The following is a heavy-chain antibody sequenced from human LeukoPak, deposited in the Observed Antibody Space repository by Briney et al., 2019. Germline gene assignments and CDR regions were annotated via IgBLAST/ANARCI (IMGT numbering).Heavy chain of an antibody. V-gene: IGHV3-64*01. CDR3: AKDSGSHGGDAFDI. J-gene: IGHJ3*02. Sequence: GGSLRLSCAASGFTFSSYAMHWVRQATGKGLEYVAAISSNGGTTYYVKSVKGRFTISRDNSKNTLYLQMGSLRTEDMAVYYCAKDSGSHGGDAFDIWGQGTRVTVTS. CDR1: GFTFSSYA. D-gene: IGHD1-26*01. CDR2: ISSNGGTT.